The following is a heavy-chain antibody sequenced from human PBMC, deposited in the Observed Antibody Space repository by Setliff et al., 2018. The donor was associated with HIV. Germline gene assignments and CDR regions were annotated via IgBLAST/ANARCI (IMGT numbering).Heavy chain of an antibody. CDR2: IYSSGST. CDR1: GGSFSGYY. J-gene: IGHJ4*02. V-gene: IGHV4-34*01. Sequence: SETLSLTCAVYGGSFSGYYWSWIRQPPGKGLEWIGYIYSSGSTNYNPSLKSRVTISVDTSKNQFSLKLSSVTAADTAVYYCARRPYYFDYWGQGTLVTVSS. CDR3: ARRPYYFDY.